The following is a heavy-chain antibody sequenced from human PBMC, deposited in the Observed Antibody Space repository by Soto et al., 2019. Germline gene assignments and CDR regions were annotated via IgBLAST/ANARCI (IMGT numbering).Heavy chain of an antibody. CDR3: ARGPPMATITFFAY. V-gene: IGHV3-21*01. CDR1: GFTLSSHS. D-gene: IGHD5-12*01. Sequence: DVQLVESGGGPVKPGGSLRVSCVGSGFTLSSHSMNWVRQAPGKGLEWVSSISSSSYIYYADSLQGRFTISRDNAKNSLYLQMNSLRAEDTAVYYCARGPPMATITFFAYWGQGTLVTVSS. CDR2: ISSSSYI. J-gene: IGHJ4*02.